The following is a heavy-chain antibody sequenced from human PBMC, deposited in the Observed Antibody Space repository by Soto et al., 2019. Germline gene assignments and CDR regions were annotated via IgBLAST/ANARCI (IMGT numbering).Heavy chain of an antibody. CDR3: ASHRWLQLYRNWFDP. CDR2: IYYSGIT. CDR1: GGSISSSDYY. Sequence: SETLSLTCTVSGGSISSSDYYWGWIRQPPGKGLEWIGSIYYSGITYYNRTLKSRVTISVDTSKNQFSLKLNSVTAADTAVYHCASHRWLQLYRNWFDPWGQGTLVTVSS. D-gene: IGHD5-12*01. J-gene: IGHJ5*02. V-gene: IGHV4-39*01.